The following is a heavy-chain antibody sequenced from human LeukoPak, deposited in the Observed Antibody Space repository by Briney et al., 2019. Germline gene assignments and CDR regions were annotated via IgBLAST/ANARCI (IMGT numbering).Heavy chain of an antibody. J-gene: IGHJ4*02. CDR3: AKEGAYCGGDCYVGSFDY. CDR1: EFTFRSYA. CDR2: ISYDGNDK. Sequence: GRSLRLSCASSEFTFRSYAMYWVRQAPGKGLECVAVISYDGNDKYYADSVKGRFTISRDNSKNTLYLQMNSLRAEDTAVYYCAKEGAYCGGDCYVGSFDYWGQGTLVTVSS. D-gene: IGHD2-21*02. V-gene: IGHV3-30-3*01.